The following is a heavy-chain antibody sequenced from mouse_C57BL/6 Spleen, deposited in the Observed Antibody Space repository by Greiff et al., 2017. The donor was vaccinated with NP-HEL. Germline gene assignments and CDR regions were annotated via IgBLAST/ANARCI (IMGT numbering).Heavy chain of an antibody. J-gene: IGHJ4*01. CDR1: GYTFTSYW. V-gene: IGHV1-5*01. CDR3: TRRGLGGYYDAMDY. Sequence: VQLQQSGTVLARPGASVKMSCKTSGYTFTSYWMHWVKQRPGQGLEWIGAIYPGNSDTSYNQKFKGKAKLTAVTSASTAYMELSSLTNEDSAVYYCTRRGLGGYYDAMDYWGQGTSVTVSS. CDR2: IYPGNSDT. D-gene: IGHD2-2*01.